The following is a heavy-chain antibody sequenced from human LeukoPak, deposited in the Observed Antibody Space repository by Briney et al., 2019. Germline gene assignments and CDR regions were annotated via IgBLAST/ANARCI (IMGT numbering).Heavy chain of an antibody. J-gene: IGHJ4*02. CDR2: IYYSGST. CDR3: ARLRSGYDLFDY. V-gene: IGHV4-39*01. CDR1: GGSISSSSYY. Sequence: SETLSLTCTVSGGSISSSSYYWGWIRQPPGKGLEWIGSIYYSGSTYYNPSLKSRVTISVDTSKNQFSLKLSSVTAADTTVYYCARLRSGYDLFDYWGQGTLVTVSS. D-gene: IGHD5-12*01.